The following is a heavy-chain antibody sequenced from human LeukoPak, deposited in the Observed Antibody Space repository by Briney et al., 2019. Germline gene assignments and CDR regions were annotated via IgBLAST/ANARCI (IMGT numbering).Heavy chain of an antibody. CDR1: GYTFTSYG. V-gene: IGHV1-18*01. J-gene: IGHJ4*02. Sequence: ASVKVSCKASGYTFTSYGISWVRQAPGQGLEWMGWVSAYNGNTNYAQKLQGRVTMTTDTSTSTAYMELRSLRSDDTAVYYCAKDWGVRGVKYFDYWGQGTLVTVSS. CDR2: VSAYNGNT. D-gene: IGHD3-10*01. CDR3: AKDWGVRGVKYFDY.